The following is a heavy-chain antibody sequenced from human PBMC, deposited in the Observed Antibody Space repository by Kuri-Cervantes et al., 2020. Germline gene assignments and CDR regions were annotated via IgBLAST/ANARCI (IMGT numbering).Heavy chain of an antibody. CDR2: ISYDGSNK. D-gene: IGHD5-18*01. J-gene: IGHJ6*02. CDR1: GFTFSSYA. V-gene: IGHV3-30*04. CDR3: ARLKVHTAMEQTYYYYGMDV. Sequence: GESLKISCAASGFTFSSYAMHWVRQAPGKGLEWVAVISYDGSNKYYADSVKGRFTISRDNSKNTLYLQMNSLRAEDTAVYYCARLKVHTAMEQTYYYYGMDVWGQGTTVTVSS.